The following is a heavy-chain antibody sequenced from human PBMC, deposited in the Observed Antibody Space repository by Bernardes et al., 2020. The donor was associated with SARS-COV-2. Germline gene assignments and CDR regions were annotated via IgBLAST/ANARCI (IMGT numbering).Heavy chain of an antibody. CDR3: AKDFLEWLTTSDL. V-gene: IGHV3-23*01. CDR2: ISGSGDTI. D-gene: IGHD3-3*01. Sequence: GGSLRLSCAASGFTFRNYAMTWVRQAPGKGLEWVSGISGSGDTIDYADSVKGRFTISRDNSRNTLYLEMTGLTAKDTGVYYCAKDFLEWLTTSDLWGQGTLVTVSS. CDR1: GFTFRNYA. J-gene: IGHJ5*02.